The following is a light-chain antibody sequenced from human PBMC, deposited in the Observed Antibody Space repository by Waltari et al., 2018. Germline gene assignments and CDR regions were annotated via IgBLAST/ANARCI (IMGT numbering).Light chain of an antibody. CDR2: EVS. V-gene: IGLV2-8*01. Sequence: QSALTQPPSASGSPGQSVTISCTGTSSDVGGYNYVSWYQQHPGKVPKLIIYEVSQRPSGVPDRFSGSKSGNTASLTVAGLQAEDEADYSCSSYAGNNNWGVFGGGTKLTVL. CDR1: SSDVGGYNY. CDR3: SSYAGNNNWGV. J-gene: IGLJ3*02.